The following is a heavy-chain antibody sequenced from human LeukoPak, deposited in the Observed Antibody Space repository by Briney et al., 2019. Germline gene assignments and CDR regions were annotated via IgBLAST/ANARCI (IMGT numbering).Heavy chain of an antibody. CDR2: IWYDGSNK. CDR1: GFTFSSYG. V-gene: IGHV3-33*01. Sequence: PGGSLRLFCAASGFTFSSYGMHWVRQAPGKGLEWVAVIWYDGSNKYYADSVKGRFTISRDNSKNTLYLQMNSLRAEDTAVYYCARALSTKYSGYDGEFDYWGQGTLVTVSS. D-gene: IGHD5-12*01. CDR3: ARALSTKYSGYDGEFDY. J-gene: IGHJ4*02.